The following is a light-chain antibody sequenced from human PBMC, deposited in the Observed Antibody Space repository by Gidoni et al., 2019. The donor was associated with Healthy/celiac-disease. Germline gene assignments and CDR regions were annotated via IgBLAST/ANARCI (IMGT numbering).Light chain of an antibody. CDR2: GAS. J-gene: IGKJ5*01. CDR1: QSVSSN. CDR3: QQYNNWIT. Sequence: ELVMAQPPATLSVSPGERPTPPCRASQSVSSNLAWYQQKPGQAPRLLIYGASTRATGLPARFSGSGSGTEFTLTISSLQSEDFAVYYCQQYNNWITFXQXTRLXIK. V-gene: IGKV3-15*01.